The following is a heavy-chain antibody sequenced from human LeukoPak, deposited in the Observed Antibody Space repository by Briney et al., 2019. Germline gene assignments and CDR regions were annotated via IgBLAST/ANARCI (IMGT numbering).Heavy chain of an antibody. J-gene: IGHJ5*02. CDR2: INPNSGGT. D-gene: IGHD2-15*01. CDR3: ARELSVVVAANASADP. Sequence: ASVKVSCKASGYTFTGYYMHWVRQAPGQGLEWMGWINPNSGGTNYAQKFQGRVTMTRDTSISTAYMELSRLRSDDTAVYYCARELSVVVAANASADPWGQGTLVTVSS. CDR1: GYTFTGYY. V-gene: IGHV1-2*02.